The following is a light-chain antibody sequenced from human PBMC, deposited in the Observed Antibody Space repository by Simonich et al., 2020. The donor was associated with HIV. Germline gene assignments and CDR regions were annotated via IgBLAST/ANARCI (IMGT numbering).Light chain of an antibody. CDR1: QGINNS. J-gene: IGKJ1*01. CDR2: AAS. CDR3: QQYYSTNWT. V-gene: IGKV1-NL1*01. Sequence: DIQMTQSPSSLSASVGDRVTITCRASQGINNSLAWYQQKPGKAPKLLLYAASRFESGVPSRFSGSGSGTDYTLTISSLQPEDFATYYCQQYYSTNWTFGQGTKVEIK.